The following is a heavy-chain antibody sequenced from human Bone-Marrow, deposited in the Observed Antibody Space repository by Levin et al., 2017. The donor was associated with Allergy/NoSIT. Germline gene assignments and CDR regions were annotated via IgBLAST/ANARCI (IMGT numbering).Heavy chain of an antibody. V-gene: IGHV5-51*01. Sequence: HGESLKISCQASGYSFTSYWFGWVRQRPGKGLEWMGLIFPSDSDTRASPSFQGQIIMSVDKSISTAYLQWSSLKASDSAMYYCARRDSDGSNSFDYWGQGTLVTVSS. CDR2: IFPSDSDT. J-gene: IGHJ4*02. CDR3: ARRDSDGSNSFDY. CDR1: GYSFTSYW. D-gene: IGHD4-23*01.